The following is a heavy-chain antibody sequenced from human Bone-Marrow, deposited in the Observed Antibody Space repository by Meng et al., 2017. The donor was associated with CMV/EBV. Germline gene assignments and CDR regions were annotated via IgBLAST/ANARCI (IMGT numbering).Heavy chain of an antibody. CDR3: ATYHIETQRDYYLDN. D-gene: IGHD6-25*01. V-gene: IGHV1-46*01. CDR2: INPSSGST. J-gene: IGHJ4*02. Sequence: ASVKVSCKASGNTFTTHYVHWVRQAPGQGLEWMGIINPSSGSTIHAQRFQGRVTMTRDTSTSTVYMELNSLRSEDTAVYYCATYHIETQRDYYLDNWGQGTLVTVSS. CDR1: GNTFTTHY.